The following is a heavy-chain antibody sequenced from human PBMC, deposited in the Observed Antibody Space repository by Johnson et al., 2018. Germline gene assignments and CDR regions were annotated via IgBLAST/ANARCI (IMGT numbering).Heavy chain of an antibody. CDR2: IYYGGST. V-gene: IGHV4-39*02. CDR1: GGSISRTSYS. D-gene: IGHD1-1*01. Sequence: VQLQESGPGLVKXSETLSLTCAVSGGSISRTSYSWDWIRQPPGKGLEWIGSIYYGGSTYYNPSLQSRVTISVDMSKNHFSLKLTSVTAADTAVYYCARPENGGWNGNVFDVWGLGTMVTVSS. CDR3: ARPENGGWNGNVFDV. J-gene: IGHJ3*01.